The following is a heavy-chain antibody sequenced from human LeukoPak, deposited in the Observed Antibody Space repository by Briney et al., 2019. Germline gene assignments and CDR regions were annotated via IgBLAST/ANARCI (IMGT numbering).Heavy chain of an antibody. V-gene: IGHV3-23*01. D-gene: IGHD5-18*01. Sequence: PGGSLRLSCAASGFTFSSYAMSWVRKAPGRGLEWVSAISGSGGSTYYADSVKGRFTISRDNSKNTLYLQMNSLRAEDTAVYYCAKARIQLWSYFDYWGQGTLITVSS. J-gene: IGHJ4*02. CDR2: ISGSGGST. CDR1: GFTFSSYA. CDR3: AKARIQLWSYFDY.